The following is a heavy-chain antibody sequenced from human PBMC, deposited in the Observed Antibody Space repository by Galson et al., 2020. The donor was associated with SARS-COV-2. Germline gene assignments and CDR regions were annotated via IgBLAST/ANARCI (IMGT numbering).Heavy chain of an antibody. J-gene: IGHJ2*01. CDR2: IYHSGST. CDR3: ARERRGQGMTLHGYFDL. Sequence: SQTLSLTCAVSGGYITSGGYSWSWIRQPPGKGLEWIGYIYHSGSTYYNPSLKSRVTISIDRSKNQFSLKLSSVTAADTAVYYCARERRGQGMTLHGYFDLWGRGTLVTVSS. CDR1: GGYITSGGYS. V-gene: IGHV4-30-2*01. D-gene: IGHD1-20*01.